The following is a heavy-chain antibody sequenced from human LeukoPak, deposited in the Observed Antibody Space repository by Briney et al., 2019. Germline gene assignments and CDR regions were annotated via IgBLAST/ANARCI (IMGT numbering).Heavy chain of an antibody. D-gene: IGHD6-13*01. CDR1: GYTFTSYG. Sequence: GASVKVSCKASGYTFTSYGISWVRQAPGQGLEWMGWISAYNGNTNYAQKLQGRVTMTTDTSTNTAYMELRSLRSDDTAVYYCASSSSSWNDAFDIWGQGTMVTVSS. CDR3: ASSSSSWNDAFDI. V-gene: IGHV1-18*01. CDR2: ISAYNGNT. J-gene: IGHJ3*02.